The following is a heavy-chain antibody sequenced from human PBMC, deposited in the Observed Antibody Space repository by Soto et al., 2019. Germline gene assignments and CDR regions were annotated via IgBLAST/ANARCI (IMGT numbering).Heavy chain of an antibody. CDR2: MSGSGSSE. CDR3: ARVPETYYDFWSGPYYYGMDV. V-gene: IGHV3-11*04. J-gene: IGHJ6*02. D-gene: IGHD3-3*01. Sequence: SCAASGCSFSDHYIAWIRQAPGKVLEIVAHMSGSGSSEDYGDSVKGRFSIFRENSKNLLFLQMFFLRAEDTAVYYCARVPETYYDFWSGPYYYGMDVWGQGSTVTVSS. CDR1: GCSFSDHY.